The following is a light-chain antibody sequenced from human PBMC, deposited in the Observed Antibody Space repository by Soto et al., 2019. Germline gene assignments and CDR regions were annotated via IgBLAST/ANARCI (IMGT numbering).Light chain of an antibody. J-gene: IGKJ1*01. CDR3: QQYGSSPWT. V-gene: IGKV3-20*01. CDR2: GAS. Sequence: EIVLTQSPGTLSLYPGERVTLSCRASQSVSSTYLAWYQQKPGQAPRLRIYGASSRATGIPDRFSGSGSGTDFTLTINRLEPEDFAVYYCQQYGSSPWTFGQGTKVEIK. CDR1: QSVSSTY.